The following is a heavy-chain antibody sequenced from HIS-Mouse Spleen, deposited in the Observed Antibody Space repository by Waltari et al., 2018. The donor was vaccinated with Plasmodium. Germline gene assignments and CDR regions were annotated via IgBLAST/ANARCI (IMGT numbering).Heavy chain of an antibody. D-gene: IGHD7-27*01. CDR2: IKQEGSEK. V-gene: IGHV3-7*01. Sequence: EVQLVESGGGLVQPGGSLRLSCAASGFTFSSYWMSWVRQAPGEGLGWVANIKQEGSEKYYVDSVKGRFTISRDNAKNSLYLQMNSLRAEDTAVYYCAREFGTGNWYFDLWGRGTLVTVSS. CDR3: AREFGTGNWYFDL. CDR1: GFTFSSYW. J-gene: IGHJ2*01.